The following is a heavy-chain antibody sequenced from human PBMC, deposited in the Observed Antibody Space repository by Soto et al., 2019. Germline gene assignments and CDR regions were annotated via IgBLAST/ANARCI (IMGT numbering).Heavy chain of an antibody. D-gene: IGHD2-21*01. CDR3: TRGGDPYKTGH. J-gene: IGHJ4*02. CDR1: GGSVSSGSYY. CDR2: IYYSGST. V-gene: IGHV4-61*01. Sequence: ETLSLTCTVSGGSVSSGSYYWSWIRQPPGKGLEWIGYIYYSGSTNYNPSLKGRVTMSVDTSKNQFSLKLTSVNTADTAIYYCTRGGDPYKTGHWGQGTLVTVSS.